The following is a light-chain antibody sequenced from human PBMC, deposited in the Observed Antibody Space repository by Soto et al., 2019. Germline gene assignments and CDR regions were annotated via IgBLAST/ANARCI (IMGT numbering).Light chain of an antibody. CDR1: QSINTW. CDR2: GAS. CDR3: HQHKTYFRT. Sequence: DIQMTQSPSTLSASVGDRVTITCRASQSINTWLAWYQQKTGTAPKLLIYGASRLESGVPSRFSGSGSGTEFTLTISSLHPDDFATSYCHQHKTYFRTFGQGTKVEIK. J-gene: IGKJ1*01. V-gene: IGKV1-5*03.